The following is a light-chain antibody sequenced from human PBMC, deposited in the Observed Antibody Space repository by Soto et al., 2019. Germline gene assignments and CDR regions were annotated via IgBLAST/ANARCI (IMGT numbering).Light chain of an antibody. CDR3: QPSYSTLLT. J-gene: IGKJ4*01. Sequence: DIVMTQSPDSLAVSLGERATINCKSSQSVLYSSNNKNYLAWYQQKPGQPPKLLIYWASTREAGVPDRFSGSGSGTDFTLTISSLQAEDVAVYYCQPSYSTLLTFGGGTKVEIK. V-gene: IGKV4-1*01. CDR1: QSVLYSSNNKNY. CDR2: WAS.